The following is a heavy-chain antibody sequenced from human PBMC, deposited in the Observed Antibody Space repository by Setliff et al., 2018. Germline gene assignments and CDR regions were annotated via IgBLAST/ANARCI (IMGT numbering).Heavy chain of an antibody. V-gene: IGHV4-39*02. CDR2: VYNTGTT. CDR3: ARARYCSGGRCYWTWLDS. D-gene: IGHD2-15*01. Sequence: KTSETLSLTCIVAGDSISNSDYYWGWIRQPPGKGLEWIGRVYNTGTTNYNPSLKSRVTISISADTSNKSFSLNLFSVTAADTAVYYCARARYCSGGRCYWTWLDSWAQGTLVTVSS. CDR1: GDSISNSDYY. J-gene: IGHJ5*01.